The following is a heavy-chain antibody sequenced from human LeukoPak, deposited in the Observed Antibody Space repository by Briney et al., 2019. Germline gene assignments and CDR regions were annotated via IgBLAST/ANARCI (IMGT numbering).Heavy chain of an antibody. CDR2: ISYDGSNK. J-gene: IGHJ6*02. Sequence: GRSLRLSCAASGFTFSSYAMHWVRQAPGKGLEWVAVISYDGSNKYYAESVKGRFTISRDNSKNTLYLQMNSLRAEDTAVYYCAREQWLVQGAYYYYYYGMDVWGQGTTVTVSS. D-gene: IGHD6-19*01. CDR3: AREQWLVQGAYYYYYYGMDV. CDR1: GFTFSSYA. V-gene: IGHV3-30*04.